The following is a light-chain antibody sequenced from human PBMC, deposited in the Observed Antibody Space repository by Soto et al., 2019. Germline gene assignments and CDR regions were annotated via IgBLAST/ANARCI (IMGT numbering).Light chain of an antibody. CDR1: QTISRW. CDR3: QQYMSYS. Sequence: DIQMTQSPSTLSACVGDTVSITCRASQTISRWLSWYQQKPGKAPRLLIYTASTLESGVPSRFSASGSGTEFTLTISSLQPDDFATYYCQQYMSYSFGQGTKVDI. V-gene: IGKV1-5*01. CDR2: TAS. J-gene: IGKJ1*01.